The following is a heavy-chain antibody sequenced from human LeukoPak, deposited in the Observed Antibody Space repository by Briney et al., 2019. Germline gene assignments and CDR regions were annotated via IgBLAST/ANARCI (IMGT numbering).Heavy chain of an antibody. V-gene: IGHV4-28*01. CDR1: DYSISSSNW. CDR2: IYYSGST. Sequence: PSGTLSLTCAVSDYSISSSNWWGWIRQPPGKGLEWIGYIYYSGSTYYNPSLKSRVTMSVDTSKNQFSLKLTSVTAVDTAVYYCARTYGSSNLGWFDPWGQGTLVTVSS. J-gene: IGHJ5*02. CDR3: ARTYGSSNLGWFDP. D-gene: IGHD3-10*01.